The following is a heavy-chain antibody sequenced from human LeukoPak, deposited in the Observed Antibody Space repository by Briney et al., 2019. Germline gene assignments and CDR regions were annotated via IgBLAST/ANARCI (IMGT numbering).Heavy chain of an antibody. D-gene: IGHD4-23*01. Sequence: ASVTVSCTPSGYTLTDHYMHWVRQAPGQGLEWMGWIDPNSGGTKYAQKFQGRVTMTRDTSISTDYMELSRLRSDDTAVYYCAGFLAMHDYGGNYLGGAFDIWGQGTMVSVSS. V-gene: IGHV1-2*02. CDR3: AGFLAMHDYGGNYLGGAFDI. J-gene: IGHJ3*02. CDR1: GYTLTDHY. CDR2: IDPNSGGT.